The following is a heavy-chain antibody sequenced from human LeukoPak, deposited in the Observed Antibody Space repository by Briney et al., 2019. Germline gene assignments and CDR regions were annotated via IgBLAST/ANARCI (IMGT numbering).Heavy chain of an antibody. CDR3: ARARGSYSFDY. J-gene: IGHJ4*02. CDR1: GFTFSDSY. V-gene: IGHV3-11*01. D-gene: IGHD1-26*01. CDR2: ISNSGSAM. Sequence: PGGSLRLSCAASGFTFSDSYMGWFRQAPGKGLEWVSYISNSGSAMYYADSVEGRFTISRDNAKNSLYLQMNSLRAEDTAAYYCARARGSYSFDYWGQGTLVTVSS.